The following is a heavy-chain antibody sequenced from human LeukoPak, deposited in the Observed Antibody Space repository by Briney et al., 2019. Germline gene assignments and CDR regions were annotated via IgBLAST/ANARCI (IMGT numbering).Heavy chain of an antibody. J-gene: IGHJ4*02. CDR3: AKDSRPGIPAPASCLGY. Sequence: PGGSLRLSCAASGFTFSSYAMSWVRQAPGKGLEWVAFISFDGNNKYFADSVKGRFTISRDNSKNTLYLQMNSLRADDTAVYYCAKDSRPGIPAPASCLGYWGQGTLVTVSS. CDR2: ISFDGNNK. D-gene: IGHD6-13*01. V-gene: IGHV3-30*18. CDR1: GFTFSSYA.